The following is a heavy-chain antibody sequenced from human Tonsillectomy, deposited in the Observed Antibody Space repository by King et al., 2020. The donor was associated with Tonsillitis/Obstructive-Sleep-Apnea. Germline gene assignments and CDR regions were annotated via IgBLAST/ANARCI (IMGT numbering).Heavy chain of an antibody. CDR3: ARGLGSFYSGYDLDY. D-gene: IGHD5-12*01. CDR2: IYSGGST. Sequence: VQLVESGGGLVQPGKSLRLSCAASGFTVSNNYMSWVRQAPGKGLEWVSVIYSGGSTYYADSVKGRLTLSRDNSKNTLYLQMNSLRAEDTAVYYCARGLGSFYSGYDLDYWGQGTLVTVSS. J-gene: IGHJ4*02. CDR1: GFTVSNNY. V-gene: IGHV3-66*01.